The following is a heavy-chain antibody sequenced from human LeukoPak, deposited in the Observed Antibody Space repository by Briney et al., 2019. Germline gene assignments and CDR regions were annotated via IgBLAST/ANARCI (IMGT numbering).Heavy chain of an antibody. J-gene: IGHJ4*02. D-gene: IGHD6-13*01. V-gene: IGHV3-23*01. Sequence: PGGSLRLSCAASGFTFSSYAMSWVRQAPGKGLEWVSAISGSGGSTYYADSVKGRFTISRDNSKNTLYLQMNSLRAEDTAVYYCAKVPYSSSWYEAPDAFDYWGQGTLVTVSS. CDR3: AKVPYSSSWYEAPDAFDY. CDR1: GFTFSSYA. CDR2: ISGSGGST.